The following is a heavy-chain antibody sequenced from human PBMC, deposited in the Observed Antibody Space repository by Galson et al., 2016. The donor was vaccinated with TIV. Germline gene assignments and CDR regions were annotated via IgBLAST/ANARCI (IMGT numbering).Heavy chain of an antibody. V-gene: IGHV3-23*01. Sequence: SLRLSCAASGFRFNSYALYAMSWVRQASGKGLEWVSAISDSGDSTYYADSVKGRFTISRDNSMNTLYLQMDSLRAEDTAIYYCAKVRLFNGDDRDYWGQGTLVTVSS. CDR3: AKVRLFNGDDRDY. CDR1: GFRFNSYALYA. J-gene: IGHJ4*02. CDR2: ISDSGDST. D-gene: IGHD4-17*01.